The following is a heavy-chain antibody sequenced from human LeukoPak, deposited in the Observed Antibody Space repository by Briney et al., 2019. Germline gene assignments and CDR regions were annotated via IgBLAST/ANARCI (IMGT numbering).Heavy chain of an antibody. V-gene: IGHV4-61*09. CDR3: ARDSLGAGTVGATSGY. Sequence: SETLSLTCTVSGGSISSGRYCWSWIRQPAGKGLEWIGHIHTSGNTNYNPSLKSRLTISVDTSKNQFSLKLSSVTAVDTAVYYCARDSLGAGTVGATSGYWGQGTLVTVSS. CDR2: IHTSGNT. D-gene: IGHD1-26*01. CDR1: GGSISSGRYC. J-gene: IGHJ4*02.